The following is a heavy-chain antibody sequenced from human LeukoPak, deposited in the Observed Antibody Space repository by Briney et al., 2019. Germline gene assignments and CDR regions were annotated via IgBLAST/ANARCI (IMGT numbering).Heavy chain of an antibody. CDR3: ARGLVRGFDL. Sequence: SETLSLTCTVSGGSISSSSYYWGWIRQPPGKGLEWIGSIYYSGSTYYNPSLKSRVTISVDTSKNQFSLKLSSVTAADTAVYYCARGLVRGFDLWGRGTLVTVSS. D-gene: IGHD6-19*01. CDR2: IYYSGST. V-gene: IGHV4-39*07. CDR1: GGSISSSSYY. J-gene: IGHJ2*01.